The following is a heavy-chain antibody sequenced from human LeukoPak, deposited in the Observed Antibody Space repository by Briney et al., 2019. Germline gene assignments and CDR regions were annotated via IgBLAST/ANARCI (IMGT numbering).Heavy chain of an antibody. Sequence: GGSLRLSCAASGFTVSSNYMSWVRQAPGKGLEWVSVIYSGGSTYYADSVKGRFTISRDNSKNTLYIQMNSLRAEDTAVYYCASILDDSSGYYFSDAFDIWGQGTMVTVSS. CDR3: ASILDDSSGYYFSDAFDI. V-gene: IGHV3-53*01. J-gene: IGHJ3*02. CDR1: GFTVSSNY. D-gene: IGHD3-22*01. CDR2: IYSGGST.